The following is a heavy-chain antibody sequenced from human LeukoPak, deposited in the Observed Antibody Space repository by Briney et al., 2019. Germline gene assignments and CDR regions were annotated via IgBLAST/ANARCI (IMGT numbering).Heavy chain of an antibody. Sequence: ASVKVSCKASGGTFSSYAISWVRQAPGQGLEWMGGIIPIFGTANYAQKFQGRVTITADESTRTAYMELSSLRSEDTAVYYCARTGEWLLYSGFDHWGQGTLVTVSS. V-gene: IGHV1-69*13. J-gene: IGHJ4*02. D-gene: IGHD3-3*01. CDR1: GGTFSSYA. CDR3: ARTGEWLLYSGFDH. CDR2: IIPIFGTA.